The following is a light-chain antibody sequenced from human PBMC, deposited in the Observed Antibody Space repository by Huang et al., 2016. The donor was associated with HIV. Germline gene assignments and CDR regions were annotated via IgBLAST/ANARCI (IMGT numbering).Light chain of an antibody. J-gene: IGKJ3*01. CDR3: QQSYSTLLFT. CDR1: QNIKKY. Sequence: DIQMTQSPSSLSASVGVRVTITCRASQNIKKYLNWYQQKPGKAPKLLIYGASSLQSGVPSRFSGSGSGTDFTLTISSLQPEDLATYYCQQSYSTLLFTFGPGTKVDI. V-gene: IGKV1-39*01. CDR2: GAS.